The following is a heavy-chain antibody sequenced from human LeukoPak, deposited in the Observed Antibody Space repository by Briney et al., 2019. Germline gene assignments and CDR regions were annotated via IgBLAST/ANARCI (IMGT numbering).Heavy chain of an antibody. CDR2: VSWNSNYK. J-gene: IGHJ3*02. Sequence: GGSLRLSCAGSDFKFDDYGMHWVRQAPGKGLEWVSGVSWNSNYKGYADSVKGRFTISRDNSKNTLYLQMNSLRAEDTAVFYCARLQKGGSSWYGVGAFDIWGQGTMVTVSS. CDR3: ARLQKGGSSWYGVGAFDI. V-gene: IGHV3-9*01. CDR1: DFKFDDYG. D-gene: IGHD6-13*01.